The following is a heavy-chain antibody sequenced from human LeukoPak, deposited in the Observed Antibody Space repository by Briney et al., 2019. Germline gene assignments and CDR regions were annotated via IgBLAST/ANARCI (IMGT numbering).Heavy chain of an antibody. CDR3: TRAVTTMAGNTIDY. CDR1: GFTLNNYW. CDR2: INSDGSST. D-gene: IGHD4-17*01. V-gene: IGHV3-74*01. J-gene: IGHJ4*02. Sequence: GGSLRLSCAASGFTLNNYWMHWVRQAPGKGLVWVSRINSDGSSTSYADSVKGRFTISRDNAKNTLYLQMNSLRAEDTAVYYCTRAVTTMAGNTIDYWGQGTLVTVSS.